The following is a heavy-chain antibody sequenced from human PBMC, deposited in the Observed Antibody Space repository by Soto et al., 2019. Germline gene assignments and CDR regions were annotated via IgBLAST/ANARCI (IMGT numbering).Heavy chain of an antibody. CDR3: AREGLTDDYDSSGQAAFDI. Sequence: PSETLSLTCTVSGGSISSYYWSWIRQPPGKGLEWIGYIYYSGSTNYNPSLKSRVTISVDTSKNQFSLKLSSVTAADTAVYYCAREGLTDDYDSSGQAAFDIWGQGTTVTVSS. V-gene: IGHV4-59*01. D-gene: IGHD3-22*01. CDR2: IYYSGST. CDR1: GGSISSYY. J-gene: IGHJ3*02.